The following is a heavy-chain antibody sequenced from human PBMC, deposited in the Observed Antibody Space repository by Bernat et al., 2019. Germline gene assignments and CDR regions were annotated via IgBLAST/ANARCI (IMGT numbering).Heavy chain of an antibody. D-gene: IGHD4-11*01. CDR3: ARDVFGGHSNDGGLGTYMDV. CDR1: GGTFSSYA. J-gene: IGHJ6*03. Sequence: QVQLVQSGAEVKKPGSSVKVSCKASGGTFSSYAISWVRQAPGQGLEWMGGIIPIFGTANDAQKFQGRATITADESTSTAYMELSSLRPEDTAVYYCARDVFGGHSNDGGLGTYMDVWGKGTTVTVSS. CDR2: IIPIFGTA. V-gene: IGHV1-69*01.